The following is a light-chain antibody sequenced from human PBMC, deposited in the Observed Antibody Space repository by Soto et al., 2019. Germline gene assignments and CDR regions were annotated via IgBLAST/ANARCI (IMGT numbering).Light chain of an antibody. V-gene: IGLV2-14*01. Sequence: QSALTQPASVSGSPGQSITISCTGASNDIGANNYVSWYQHHPGKAPKILIYEAANRPSGVSHRFSGSKSGNTASLTISVLQAEDEADYFCTSYTSTSTLVFDGGINLTV. CDR3: TSYTSTSTLV. CDR2: EAA. J-gene: IGLJ2*01. CDR1: SNDIGANNY.